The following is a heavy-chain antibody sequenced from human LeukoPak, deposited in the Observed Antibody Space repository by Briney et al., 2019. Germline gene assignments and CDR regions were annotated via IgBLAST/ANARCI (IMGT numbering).Heavy chain of an antibody. J-gene: IGHJ5*02. D-gene: IGHD5-12*01. CDR1: GGSFSGYY. V-gene: IGHV4-34*01. CDR2: INHSGST. Sequence: SETLSLTCAVYGGSFSGYYWSWIRQPPGKGLEWIGEINHSGSTNYNPSLKSRVTISVDTSKNQFSLKLSSVTAADTSGYYCARAGYANWFDPWGQGTLVTVSS. CDR3: ARAGYANWFDP.